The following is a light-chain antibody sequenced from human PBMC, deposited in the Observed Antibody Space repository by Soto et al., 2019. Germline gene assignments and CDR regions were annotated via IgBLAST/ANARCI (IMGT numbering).Light chain of an antibody. CDR2: DAS. V-gene: IGKV3-11*01. CDR3: QQFGSSIPHT. CDR1: QSINSY. J-gene: IGKJ2*01. Sequence: EIVLTQSPATLSLSPGERATLSCRASQSINSYLAWYQQKPGQAPRLLIYDASTRAAGIPARFSGSGSGTDFTLSISSLEPEDFAVYYCQQFGSSIPHTFGQGTKLEIK.